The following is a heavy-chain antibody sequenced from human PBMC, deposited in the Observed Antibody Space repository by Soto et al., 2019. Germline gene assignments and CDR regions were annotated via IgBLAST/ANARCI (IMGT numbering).Heavy chain of an antibody. CDR3: VRKAIGSTLTPYYWYFDF. CDR1: GFTFYHHA. Sequence: EVQLLESGGGLVQPGGSLRLSCAASGFTFYHHAMTWVRQAPGKGLEWVATISGGGDAPYYADSVRGRFTISRDNSRNTVYLLVNSLRAEDTAIYFCVRKAIGSTLTPYYWYFDFWGRGTLVSVSS. V-gene: IGHV3-23*01. CDR2: ISGGGDAP. D-gene: IGHD4-17*01. J-gene: IGHJ2*01.